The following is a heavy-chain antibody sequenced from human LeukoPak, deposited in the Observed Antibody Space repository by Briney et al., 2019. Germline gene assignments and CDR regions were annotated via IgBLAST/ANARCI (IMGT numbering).Heavy chain of an antibody. CDR1: GFTFSSYA. D-gene: IGHD6-19*01. V-gene: IGHV3-23*01. CDR3: AKVPYSSGFNGDAFDI. J-gene: IGHJ3*02. CDR2: ISGSGRST. Sequence: PGGSLRLSCAASGFTFSSYAMSWDRQAPGKGLEWVSAISGSGRSTYYADSVKGRFTIYRDNSKNTLYLEMNSLTVEDTAVYYCAKVPYSSGFNGDAFDIWGQGTMVTVSS.